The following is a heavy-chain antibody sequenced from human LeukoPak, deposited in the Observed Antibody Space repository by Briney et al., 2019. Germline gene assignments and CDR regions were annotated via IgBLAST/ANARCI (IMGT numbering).Heavy chain of an antibody. CDR3: AKAPRGYSYGYPEGYYFDY. CDR1: GFTFSSYA. CDR2: ISGSGGST. J-gene: IGHJ4*02. V-gene: IGHV3-23*01. D-gene: IGHD5-18*01. Sequence: GGSLRLSCAASGFTFSSYAMNWVRQAPGKGLEWVSAISGSGGSTYYADSVKGRFTISRDNSKNTLYLQMNSLRAEDTAVYYCAKAPRGYSYGYPEGYYFDYWGQGTLVTVSS.